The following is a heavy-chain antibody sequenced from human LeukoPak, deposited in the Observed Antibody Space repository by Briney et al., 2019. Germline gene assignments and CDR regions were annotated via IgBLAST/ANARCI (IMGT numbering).Heavy chain of an antibody. Sequence: GGSLRLSCAASGFTFSGAWLSWVRQAPGKGLEWVGRVKSKADGETTDYAAPVEGRFTISRDDSSSTVYLQMNNLKTEDTGLYYCTTVFGGDWGQGTLVTVSS. D-gene: IGHD3-16*01. CDR1: GFTFSGAW. V-gene: IGHV3-15*01. CDR3: TTVFGGD. J-gene: IGHJ4*02. CDR2: VKSKADGETT.